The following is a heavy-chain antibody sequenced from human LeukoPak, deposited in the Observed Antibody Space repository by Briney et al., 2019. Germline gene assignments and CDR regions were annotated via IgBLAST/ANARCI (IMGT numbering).Heavy chain of an antibody. V-gene: IGHV3-23*01. CDR1: GFTFSNYA. D-gene: IGHD2-8*01. Sequence: PGGSLRLSCAASGFTFSNYAMSWVRQAPGKGLEWVSTISSGGGFTYYSDSVKGRFTISRDSSKNTLCLQMNSLRAEDTAVYYCAKDLRIRAGVPDYWGQGTLVTVSS. J-gene: IGHJ4*02. CDR2: ISSGGGFT. CDR3: AKDLRIRAGVPDY.